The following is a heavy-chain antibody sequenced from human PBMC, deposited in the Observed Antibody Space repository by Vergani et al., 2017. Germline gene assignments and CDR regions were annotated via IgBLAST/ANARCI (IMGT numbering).Heavy chain of an antibody. D-gene: IGHD5/OR15-5a*01. V-gene: IGHV4-39*07. CDR2: IYYSGST. CDR1: GGSISSSSYY. Sequence: QLQLQESGPGLVKPSETLSLTCTVSGGSISSSSYYWGWIRQPPGKGLEWIGSIYYSGSTYYNPSLKSRVTISVDTSKNQFSLKLSSVTAADTAVYYCARDLRPAPHPCDYWGQGTLVTVSS. CDR3: ARDLRPAPHPCDY. J-gene: IGHJ4*02.